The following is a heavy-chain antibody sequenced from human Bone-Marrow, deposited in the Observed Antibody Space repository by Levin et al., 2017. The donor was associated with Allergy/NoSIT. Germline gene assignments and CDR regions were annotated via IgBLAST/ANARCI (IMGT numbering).Heavy chain of an antibody. CDR3: TLPGGATRRGYYYMDL. Sequence: PGGSLRLSCAASGFTFNNYWMHWVRQAPGKGLVWVSRINSDGSITNSADSVKGRFTISRDNAENTLYLQMNSLRAEDTAVYYCTLPGGATRRGYYYMDLWGKGTTVTVSS. CDR2: INSDGSIT. D-gene: IGHD3-10*01. V-gene: IGHV3-74*01. CDR1: GFTFNNYW. J-gene: IGHJ6*03.